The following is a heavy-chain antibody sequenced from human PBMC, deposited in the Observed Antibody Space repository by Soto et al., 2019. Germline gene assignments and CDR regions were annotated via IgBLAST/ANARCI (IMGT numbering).Heavy chain of an antibody. V-gene: IGHV3-23*01. CDR2: ISGSGGST. CDR3: AKNTGYSSGLLPQREKYNWFDP. D-gene: IGHD6-19*01. CDR1: GFTFSSYA. Sequence: HPGGSLRLSCAASGFTFSSYAMSWVRQAPGKGLEWVSAISGSGGSTYYADSVKGRFTISRDNSKNTLYLQMNSLRAEDTAVYYCAKNTGYSSGLLPQREKYNWFDPWGQGTLVTVSS. J-gene: IGHJ5*02.